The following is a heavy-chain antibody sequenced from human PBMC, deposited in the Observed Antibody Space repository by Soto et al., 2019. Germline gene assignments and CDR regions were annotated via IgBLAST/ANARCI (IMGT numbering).Heavy chain of an antibody. Sequence: QVQLVQSGAEVEKPGASVKVSCNASGYTFTSYAMHWVRQAPGQRLEWMGWINAGNGNTKYSQKFQGRVTITRDTSASTAYMELSSLRSEDTAVYYCARGGSLYWYFDLWGRGTLVTVSS. V-gene: IGHV1-3*01. D-gene: IGHD1-26*01. CDR2: INAGNGNT. CDR1: GYTFTSYA. J-gene: IGHJ2*01. CDR3: ARGGSLYWYFDL.